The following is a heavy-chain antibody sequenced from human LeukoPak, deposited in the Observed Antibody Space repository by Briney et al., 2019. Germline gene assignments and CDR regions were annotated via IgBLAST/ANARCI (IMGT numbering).Heavy chain of an antibody. V-gene: IGHV1-8*03. CDR1: GYTFTSYD. CDR2: MNPNSGNT. Sequence: GASVKVSCKASGYTFTSYDINWVRQAPGQGLEWMGWMNPNSGNTGYAQKFRGRVTITRNTSISTAYMELSSLRSEDTAVYYCARFCSTSCYTKTGFDPWGQGTLVTVSS. D-gene: IGHD2-2*02. CDR3: ARFCSTSCYTKTGFDP. J-gene: IGHJ5*02.